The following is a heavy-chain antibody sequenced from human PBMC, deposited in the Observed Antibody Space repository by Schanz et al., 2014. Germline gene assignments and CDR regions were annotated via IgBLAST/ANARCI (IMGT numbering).Heavy chain of an antibody. D-gene: IGHD6-13*01. V-gene: IGHV3-33*01. CDR3: ARVRRRIATPSTPSFRNYYYYAMDV. Sequence: QVQLVESGGGVVQPGRSLRLSCAASGFIFSSYGLHWVRQAPGKGLEWVAFIWYDGSNKYYADSVKGRFTISRDNSKNTLYLQMTSLRAEDTSVYFCARVRRRIATPSTPSFRNYYYYAMDVGGQGTTVTVSS. CDR1: GFIFSSYG. J-gene: IGHJ6*02. CDR2: IWYDGSNK.